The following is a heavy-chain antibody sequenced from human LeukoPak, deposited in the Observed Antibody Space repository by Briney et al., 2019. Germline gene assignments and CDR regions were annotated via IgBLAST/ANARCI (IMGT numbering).Heavy chain of an antibody. CDR2: IKEDGSEK. D-gene: IGHD6-19*01. CDR3: ARLRAGDYFDY. V-gene: IGHV3-7*04. CDR1: GFTFSSYW. J-gene: IGHJ4*02. Sequence: GGSLRLSCAASGFTFSSYWMSWVRQAPGEGLEWVHNIKEDGSEKYYVDSVKGRLTISRDTAKSSLYLQMNSLRAEDTAVYYCARLRAGDYFDYWGQGTLVTVSS.